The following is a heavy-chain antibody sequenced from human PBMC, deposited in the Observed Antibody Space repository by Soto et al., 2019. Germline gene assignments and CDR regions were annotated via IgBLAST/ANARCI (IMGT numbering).Heavy chain of an antibody. J-gene: IGHJ4*02. CDR1: GFIVDDYA. D-gene: IGHD2-21*02. V-gene: IGHV3-9*01. CDR3: AKDVKWGGMTTIHYFAS. Sequence: GGSLGLSCVGYGFIVDDYAMHWVRQAPGKGLEWVSGISANGDNKDYADSVKGRFTISRDNAKNSLFLQMNSLRPEDTALYYCAKDVKWGGMTTIHYFASWGQGT. CDR2: ISANGDNK.